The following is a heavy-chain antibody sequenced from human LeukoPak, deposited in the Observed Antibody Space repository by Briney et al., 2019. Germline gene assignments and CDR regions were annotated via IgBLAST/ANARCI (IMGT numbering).Heavy chain of an antibody. V-gene: IGHV3-48*01. Sequence: GGSLRLSCAASGFTFSSYSMNWVRQAPGKGLEWVSYISSSSSTIYYADSVKGRFTISRDNAKNSLYLQMNSLRAEDTAVYYCARWSRDAFDIWGQGTMVTVSS. CDR3: ARWSRDAFDI. D-gene: IGHD4-23*01. J-gene: IGHJ3*02. CDR1: GFTFSSYS. CDR2: ISSSSSTI.